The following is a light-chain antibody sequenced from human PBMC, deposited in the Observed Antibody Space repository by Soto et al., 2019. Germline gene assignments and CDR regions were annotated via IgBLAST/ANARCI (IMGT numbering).Light chain of an antibody. CDR1: QGIRSD. Sequence: AIQMTQSPSSLSASVGDRVTITCRASQGIRSDLGWYQQKPGKAPKFLIYGASSLQSSVPSRFSGSGSGTDFTLTISSLQPEDFATYHCLQDYNYPYTFGQGTKLEVK. CDR2: GAS. CDR3: LQDYNYPYT. V-gene: IGKV1-6*01. J-gene: IGKJ2*01.